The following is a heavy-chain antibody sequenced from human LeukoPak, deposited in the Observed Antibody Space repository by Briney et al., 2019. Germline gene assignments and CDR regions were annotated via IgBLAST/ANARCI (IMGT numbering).Heavy chain of an antibody. Sequence: SETLSLTCTVSGGSISSSSYYWGWIRQTPGKGLEWIGSIYYSGSTFYSPSLKSRVTISVDTSKNQFSLKLSSVTAADTAVYYCARDLVGATSDYWGQGTLVTVSS. CDR1: GGSISSSSYY. V-gene: IGHV4-39*07. CDR3: ARDLVGATSDY. CDR2: IYYSGST. J-gene: IGHJ4*02. D-gene: IGHD1-26*01.